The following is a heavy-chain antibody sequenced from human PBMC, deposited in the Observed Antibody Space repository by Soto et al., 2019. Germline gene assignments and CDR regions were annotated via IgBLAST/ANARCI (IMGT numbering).Heavy chain of an antibody. CDR1: GFTFSNYA. V-gene: IGHV3-48*01. D-gene: IGHD2-15*01. J-gene: IGHJ4*02. Sequence: GGSLRLSCAASGFTFSNYAMNWVRQAPGKGLEWVSYISTCDCPIYYADSVKGRFTISRDIAKKSLYLQMISLRAEDTAVYYCATVCRFCSGSNSLYWGRGTLVTVSS. CDR3: ATVCRFCSGSNSLY. CDR2: ISTCDCPI.